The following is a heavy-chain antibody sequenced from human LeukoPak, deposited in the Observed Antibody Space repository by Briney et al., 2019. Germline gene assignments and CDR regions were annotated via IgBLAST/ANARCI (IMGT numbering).Heavy chain of an antibody. J-gene: IGHJ4*02. CDR2: IIPIFGTA. CDR3: ARDIHYDSSGYYHPHFDY. Sequence: GASVKVSCKASGGTFSSYAISWVRQAPGQGLEWMGGIIPIFGTANYAQKFQGGVTITADESTSTAYMELSSLRSEDTDVYYCARDIHYDSSGYYHPHFDYWGQGTLVTVSS. D-gene: IGHD3-22*01. V-gene: IGHV1-69*13. CDR1: GGTFSSYA.